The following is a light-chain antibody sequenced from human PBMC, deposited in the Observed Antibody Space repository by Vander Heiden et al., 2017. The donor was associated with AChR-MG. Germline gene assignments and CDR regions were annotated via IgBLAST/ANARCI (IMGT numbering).Light chain of an antibody. J-gene: IGKJ2*01. CDR2: GAS. Sequence: EIVLTQSPGPLSLSPGERATLSCRASQSVSSNYLAWYQQKPGQAPRLLIFGASSRATGIPDRFSGSGSGTDFTLTISRLEPQDFALYYCQQDGSSPPHTFGQGTKLEIK. V-gene: IGKV3-20*01. CDR3: QQDGSSPPHT. CDR1: QSVSSNY.